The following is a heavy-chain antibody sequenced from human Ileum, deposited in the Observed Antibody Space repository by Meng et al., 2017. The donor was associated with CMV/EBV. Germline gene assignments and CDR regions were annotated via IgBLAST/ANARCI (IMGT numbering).Heavy chain of an antibody. D-gene: IGHD6-25*01. J-gene: IGHJ4*02. CDR1: GYTLNYYA. CDR2: STPDSGKT. Sequence: KASGYTLNYYAIHWVRQAPGHRLQWMGCSTPDSGKTQYSREFQGRVTFTRDTSASTAYMVLSSLTSEDMAVYYCARARDSGGWLFDYWGQGSLVTVSS. CDR3: ARARDSGGWLFDY. V-gene: IGHV1-3*02.